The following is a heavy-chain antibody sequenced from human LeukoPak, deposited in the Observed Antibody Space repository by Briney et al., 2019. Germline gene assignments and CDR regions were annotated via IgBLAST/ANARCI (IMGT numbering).Heavy chain of an antibody. CDR3: ARATATGDYYYGMDV. Sequence: SETLSLTCAVYGGSFSGYYWSWIRQPPGKGLEWIGEINHSGSTNYNPSLKSRVTISVDTSKNQFSLKLSSVTAADTAVYYCARATATGDYYYGMDVWGKGTTVTVSS. CDR1: GGSFSGYY. CDR2: INHSGST. D-gene: IGHD2-21*02. V-gene: IGHV4-34*01. J-gene: IGHJ6*04.